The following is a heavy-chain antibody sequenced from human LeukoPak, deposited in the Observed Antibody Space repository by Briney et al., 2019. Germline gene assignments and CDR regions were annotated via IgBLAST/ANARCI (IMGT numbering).Heavy chain of an antibody. CDR1: GGTFSSYA. V-gene: IGHV1-69*01. J-gene: IGHJ4*02. Sequence: GSSVKVSCKASGGTFSSYAISWVRQAPGQGLEWMGGIIPIFGTANYAQKFQGRVTITADESTSTAYMELSSLRSDDTAVYYCARDFRIMITFGGVTPGDYWGQGTLVTVSS. D-gene: IGHD3-16*01. CDR2: IIPIFGTA. CDR3: ARDFRIMITFGGVTPGDY.